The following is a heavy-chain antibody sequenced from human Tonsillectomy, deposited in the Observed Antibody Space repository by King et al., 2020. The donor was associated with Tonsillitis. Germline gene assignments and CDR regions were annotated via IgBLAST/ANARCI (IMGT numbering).Heavy chain of an antibody. V-gene: IGHV1-18*01. CDR1: GYTFTSYG. CDR3: ARDLIDCSSTSWLCDWFDP. D-gene: IGHD2-2*01. CDR2: ISASNDNT. Sequence: VQLVESGAEVKKPGASVKVSCKASGYTFTSYGISWVRQAPGQGLEWMGWISASNDNTNYAQKLQGGLTMTTDTSTSTAYMELRSLRSDDTAVYYCARDLIDCSSTSWLCDWFDPWGQGTLVTVSS. J-gene: IGHJ5*02.